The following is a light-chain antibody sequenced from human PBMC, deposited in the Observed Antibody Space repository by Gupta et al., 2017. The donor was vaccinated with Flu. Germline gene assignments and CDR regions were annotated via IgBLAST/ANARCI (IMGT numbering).Light chain of an antibody. J-gene: IGKJ5*01. CDR1: QSSSNK. Sequence: PEEGTTPCCRASQSSSNKLAWYQQKPGQPPMLLISAASDRGTGIPARFSGSGSGADFTLTISSLAPDDSAVYYCQRRSYPVSFGQGTRLEIK. CDR2: AAS. V-gene: IGKV3-11*01. CDR3: QRRSYPVS.